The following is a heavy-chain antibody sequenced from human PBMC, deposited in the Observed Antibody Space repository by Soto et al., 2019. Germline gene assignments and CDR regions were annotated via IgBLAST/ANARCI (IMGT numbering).Heavy chain of an antibody. CDR1: GYTFTGYA. D-gene: IGHD6-19*01. CDR2: INAGNGNT. CDR3: ARAVAVAVDFGY. V-gene: IGHV1-3*05. Sequence: QVQLVQSGAEEKKPGASVKVSCKASGYTFTGYAMHWVRQAPGQRLDWMRWINAGNGNTKYSQKFQGRVTITRDTSASTGYMELSSSRSEDTAVYYCARAVAVAVDFGYLGQGTLVTVSS. J-gene: IGHJ4*02.